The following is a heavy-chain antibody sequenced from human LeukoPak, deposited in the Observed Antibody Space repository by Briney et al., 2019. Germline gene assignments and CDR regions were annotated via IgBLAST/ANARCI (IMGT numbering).Heavy chain of an antibody. CDR2: INHSGST. J-gene: IGHJ4*02. CDR1: GGSFSGYY. CDR3: ARGGRYCTNGVCENPDFDY. D-gene: IGHD2-8*01. V-gene: IGHV4-34*01. Sequence: SETLSLTCAAYGGSFSGYYWSWIRQPPGKGLEWIGEINHSGSTNYNPSLKGRVTISVDTSKNQFSLKLSSVTAADTAVYYCARGGRYCTNGVCENPDFDYWGQGTLVTVSS.